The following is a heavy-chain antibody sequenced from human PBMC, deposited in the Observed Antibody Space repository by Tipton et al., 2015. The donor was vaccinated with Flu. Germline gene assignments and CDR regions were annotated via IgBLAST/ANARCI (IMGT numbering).Heavy chain of an antibody. CDR1: GDSISSDYF. Sequence: LRLSCAVSGDSISSDYFWDWIRQPPGKGLEWIGYIYYSGYTSYNPSLKSRVTISVDTSMNQFSLNLHSVTAADTAVYYCAREGVVATSHLDFWGRGTRVTVSS. CDR3: AREGVVATSHLDF. CDR2: IYYSGYT. V-gene: IGHV4-61*01. D-gene: IGHD2-21*02. J-gene: IGHJ4*02.